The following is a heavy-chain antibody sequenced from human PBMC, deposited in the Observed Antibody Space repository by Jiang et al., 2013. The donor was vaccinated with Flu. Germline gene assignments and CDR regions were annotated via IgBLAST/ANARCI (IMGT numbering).Heavy chain of an antibody. D-gene: IGHD2-15*01. V-gene: IGHV7-4-1*02. CDR1: GYTFTSYA. J-gene: IGHJ6*02. Sequence: ELKKSGASVKVSCKASGYTFTSYAMNWVRQAPGQGLEWMGWINTKTGNPTYAQGFTGRFVFSLDTSVSTAYLQISSLKAEDTAVYYCARVWSAGGYHYYGMDVWGQGTTVTVSS. CDR2: INTKTGNP. CDR3: ARVWSAGGYHYYGMDV.